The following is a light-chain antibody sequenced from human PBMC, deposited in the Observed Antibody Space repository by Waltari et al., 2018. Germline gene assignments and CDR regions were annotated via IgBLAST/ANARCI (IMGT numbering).Light chain of an antibody. CDR1: SSDVGSYNL. Sequence: QSALTQPASVSGSPGQSLTISCTGTSSDVGSYNLFSWYQQHPGKAPKLMIYEVSKRPSGVSNRFSGSKSGNTASLTISGLQAEDEADYYCCSYAGSSTVVFGGGTKLTVL. CDR2: EVS. V-gene: IGLV2-23*02. CDR3: CSYAGSSTVV. J-gene: IGLJ2*01.